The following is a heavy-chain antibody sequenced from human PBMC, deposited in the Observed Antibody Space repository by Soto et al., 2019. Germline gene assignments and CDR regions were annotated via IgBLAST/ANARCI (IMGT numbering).Heavy chain of an antibody. CDR2: INPNSGGT. CDR3: ARGEDYYGSGSYPWFDP. V-gene: IGHV1-2*04. Sequence: ASVKVSCKASGYTFTGYYMHWVRQAPGQGLEWMGWINPNSGGTNYAQKFQGWVTMTRDTSISTAYMELSRLRSDDTAVYYCARGEDYYGSGSYPWFDPWGQGTLVTVS. D-gene: IGHD3-10*01. J-gene: IGHJ5*02. CDR1: GYTFTGYY.